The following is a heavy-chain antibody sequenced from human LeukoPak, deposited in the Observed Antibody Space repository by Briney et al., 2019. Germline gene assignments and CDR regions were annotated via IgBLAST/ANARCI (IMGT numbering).Heavy chain of an antibody. CDR1: GGYISSYY. V-gene: IGHV4-59*01. Sequence: PSETLSLTCTVSGGYISSYYWSWIRQPPGKGLEWIGYIYYSGSTNYNPFLKSRVTISVDTSKNQFSLKLSSVTAADTAVYYCARGSRDGYNELHFDYWGQGTLVTVSS. D-gene: IGHD5-24*01. CDR2: IYYSGST. CDR3: ARGSRDGYNELHFDY. J-gene: IGHJ4*02.